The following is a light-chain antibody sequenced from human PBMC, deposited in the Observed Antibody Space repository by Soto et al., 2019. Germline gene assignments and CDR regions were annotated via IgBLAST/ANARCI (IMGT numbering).Light chain of an antibody. CDR1: QSVSSN. Sequence: EIVSTHSPGTLSLSPGEIAALSCWASQSVSSNLAWYQQKPGQAPRLLIYGASTRATGIPARFSGSGSGTEFTLTISSLQSEDFAVYYCQQYNNWPPLTFGGGTKVDIK. CDR3: QQYNNWPPLT. V-gene: IGKV3-15*01. CDR2: GAS. J-gene: IGKJ4*01.